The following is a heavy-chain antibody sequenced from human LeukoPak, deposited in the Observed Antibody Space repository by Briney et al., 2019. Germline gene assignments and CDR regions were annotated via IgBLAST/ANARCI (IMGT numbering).Heavy chain of an antibody. Sequence: PSGTLSLTCAVSGGSFSSSNWWTWVRQPPGKGLEWIGDIFHSGSTNYNASLKSRLTISIDKSKNQFSLKLSSVTAADTAVYYCARVEWFGELSPFDIWGQGTMVTVSS. CDR1: GGSFSSSNW. CDR3: ARVEWFGELSPFDI. D-gene: IGHD3-10*01. V-gene: IGHV4-4*02. CDR2: IFHSGST. J-gene: IGHJ3*02.